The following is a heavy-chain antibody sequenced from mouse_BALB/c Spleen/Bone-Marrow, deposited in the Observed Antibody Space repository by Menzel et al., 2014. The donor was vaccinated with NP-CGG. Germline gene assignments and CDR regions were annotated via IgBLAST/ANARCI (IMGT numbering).Heavy chain of an antibody. D-gene: IGHD1-1*01. CDR3: AREVYYVPHY. Sequence: VQLQQSGAELVTPGASVKLSCKASGYTFTRYWMEWVKQRPGRGLEWIGEINPSNGRTNYNEKFKSKATLTVDKSSSTAYMQLSSLTSEDSAVYYCAREVYYVPHYWGQGTTFPFSS. J-gene: IGHJ2*01. CDR1: GYTFTRYW. CDR2: INPSNGRT. V-gene: IGHV1S81*02.